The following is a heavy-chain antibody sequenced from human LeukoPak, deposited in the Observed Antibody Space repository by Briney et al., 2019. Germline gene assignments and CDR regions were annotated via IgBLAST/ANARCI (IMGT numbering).Heavy chain of an antibody. Sequence: ASVKVSCKASGYTFSDYYIHWVRQAPGQGLEWVGRILPKSGGTTYAQKFQGRVTVTRDTSIGTAYMELSRLTSDDMAVYYCARERGVGDSAFDYWGQGSLVTVSS. CDR1: GYTFSDYY. D-gene: IGHD2-8*01. CDR3: ARERGVGDSAFDY. CDR2: ILPKSGGT. J-gene: IGHJ4*02. V-gene: IGHV1-2*06.